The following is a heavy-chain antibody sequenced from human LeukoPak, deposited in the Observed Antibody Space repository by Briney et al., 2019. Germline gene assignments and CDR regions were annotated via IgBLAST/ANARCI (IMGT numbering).Heavy chain of an antibody. CDR3: ASSIAAAGTLAN. V-gene: IGHV4-30-2*01. D-gene: IGHD6-13*01. CDR1: GASISSGDYF. Sequence: SETLSLTCTVSGASISSGDYFWTWIRQPPGKGLEWIGYIYHSGSTYYNPSLKSRVTISVDRSKNQFSLKLSSVTAADTAVYYCASSIAAAGTLANWGQGTLVTVSS. CDR2: IYHSGST. J-gene: IGHJ4*02.